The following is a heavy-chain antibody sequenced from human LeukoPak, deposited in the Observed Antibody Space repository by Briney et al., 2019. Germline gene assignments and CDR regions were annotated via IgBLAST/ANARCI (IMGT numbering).Heavy chain of an antibody. CDR3: ARVEGYSSSASC. J-gene: IGHJ4*02. CDR2: IHHSGTT. Sequence: SETLSLTCTVSGYSISSNYYWGWIRQPPGKGLEWIGSIHHSGTTYYNPSLKSRVTISVDTSKNQFSLKLSSVTAADTAVYYCARVEGYSSSASCWGQGTLVTVSS. CDR1: GYSISSNYY. D-gene: IGHD6-13*01. V-gene: IGHV4-38-2*02.